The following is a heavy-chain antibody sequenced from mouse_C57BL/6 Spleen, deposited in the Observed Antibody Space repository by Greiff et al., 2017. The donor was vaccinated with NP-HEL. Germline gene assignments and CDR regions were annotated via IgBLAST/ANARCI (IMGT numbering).Heavy chain of an antibody. J-gene: IGHJ3*01. Sequence: VQLKESGAELVRPGASVKLSCTASGFNIKDDYMHWVKQRPEQGLEWIGWLDPENGDTEYASKFQGKATITADTSSNTAYLQLSSLTSEDTAVYYCTTSIYYDYGWFAYWGQGTLVTVSA. CDR2: LDPENGDT. CDR3: TTSIYYDYGWFAY. CDR1: GFNIKDDY. V-gene: IGHV14-4*01. D-gene: IGHD2-4*01.